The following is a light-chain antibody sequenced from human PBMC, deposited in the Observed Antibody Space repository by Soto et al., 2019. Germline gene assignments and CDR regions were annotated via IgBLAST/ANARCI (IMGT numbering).Light chain of an antibody. J-gene: IGLJ3*02. Sequence: QSVLTQPPSASGTPGQRVTISCSGSSSNIGSNYVYWYQQLPGTAPKLLIYRNNQRPSGVPDRFFGSKSGTSASLAISGLRSEDEADYYCAAWDDSLSARVFGGGTKLTVL. CDR2: RNN. CDR3: AAWDDSLSARV. V-gene: IGLV1-47*01. CDR1: SSNIGSNY.